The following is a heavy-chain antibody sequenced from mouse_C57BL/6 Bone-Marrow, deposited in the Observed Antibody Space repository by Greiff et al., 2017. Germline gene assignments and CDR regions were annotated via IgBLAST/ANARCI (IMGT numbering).Heavy chain of an antibody. Sequence: QVQLQQPGAELVRPGSSVKLSCKASGYTFTSYWMHWVKQRPIQGLEWIGNIDPSDSDTHYNQKFKVKATLTVDTSSSTAYIQLSILTSDDSAVYYCARSGRRIFFDYWGQGTTLTVSS. V-gene: IGHV1-52*01. CDR1: GYTFTSYW. CDR2: IDPSDSDT. CDR3: ARSGRRIFFDY. D-gene: IGHD1-1*01. J-gene: IGHJ2*01.